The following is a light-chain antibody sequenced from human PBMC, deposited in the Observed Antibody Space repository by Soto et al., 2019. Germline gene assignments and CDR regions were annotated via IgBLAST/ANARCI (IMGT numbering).Light chain of an antibody. V-gene: IGKV3-11*01. Sequence: EIMLTQSPATLSLSPEERATLSFRASQSVSNYFAWYQQKPGQAPRLLIYDASNRATGIPARFSGSGSGTDFTLTISSLEPEDFAVYYCQQRSNWITFGQGTRLEIK. CDR1: QSVSNY. CDR2: DAS. J-gene: IGKJ5*01. CDR3: QQRSNWIT.